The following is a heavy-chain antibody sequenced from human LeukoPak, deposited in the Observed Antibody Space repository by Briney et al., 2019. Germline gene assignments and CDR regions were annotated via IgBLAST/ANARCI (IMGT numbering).Heavy chain of an antibody. D-gene: IGHD4-23*01. V-gene: IGHV3-30*04. Sequence: GGSLRLSCEASGFTFSNYAMHWVRQAPGKGLEWVAVILYDGSNKYYADSMKGRFTISRDNSKNTLYLQMNSLRAEDTAVYYCAKNNDYGGSYWYFDLWGRGTLVTVSS. CDR2: ILYDGSNK. CDR3: AKNNDYGGSYWYFDL. CDR1: GFTFSNYA. J-gene: IGHJ2*01.